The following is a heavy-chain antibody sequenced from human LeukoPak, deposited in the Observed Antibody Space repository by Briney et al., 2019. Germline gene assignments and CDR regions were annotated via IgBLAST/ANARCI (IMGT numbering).Heavy chain of an antibody. CDR1: GFTFSSYA. V-gene: IGHV3-23*01. Sequence: PGGSLRLSGAASGFTFSSYAMSWVRQAPGKGLEWVSAISGSGGSTYYADSVKGRFTISRDNAKNTLYQQMNSLRAEDTAVYYCAKRTHVDTAMVFESYFDYWGQGTLVTVSS. D-gene: IGHD5-18*01. J-gene: IGHJ4*02. CDR2: ISGSGGST. CDR3: AKRTHVDTAMVFESYFDY.